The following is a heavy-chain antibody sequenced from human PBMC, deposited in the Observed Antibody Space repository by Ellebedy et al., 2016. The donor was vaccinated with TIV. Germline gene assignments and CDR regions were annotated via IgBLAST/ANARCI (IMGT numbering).Heavy chain of an antibody. D-gene: IGHD3-22*01. Sequence: GESLKISCAASGFIFSGYEMNWVRQAPGKGLEWVSYISTGGSTIYYADSVKGRFTISRDNAKNSLYLQMNSLRAEDTAVYYCARDGTGSGFYDYWGQGTLVTVSS. CDR3: ARDGTGSGFYDY. J-gene: IGHJ4*02. CDR1: GFIFSGYE. CDR2: ISTGGSTI. V-gene: IGHV3-48*03.